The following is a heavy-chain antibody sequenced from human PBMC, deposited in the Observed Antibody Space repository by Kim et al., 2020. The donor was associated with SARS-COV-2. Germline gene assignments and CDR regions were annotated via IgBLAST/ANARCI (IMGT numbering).Heavy chain of an antibody. D-gene: IGHD6-13*01. V-gene: IGHV4-4*02. CDR1: GGSISSGDL. CDR2: IHHRGGT. CDR3: ARCHVDSSPLRFDP. Sequence: SETLSLTCAVSGGSISSGDLWSWVRQPPGQGLEWIGQIHHRGGTSYNPSLKSRVTMSLDKSKNQFSVNVTSVTAADTAIYYCARCHVDSSPLRFDPWGQG. J-gene: IGHJ5*02.